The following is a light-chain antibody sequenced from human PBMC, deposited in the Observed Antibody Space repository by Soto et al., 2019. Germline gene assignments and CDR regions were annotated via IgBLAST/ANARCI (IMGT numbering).Light chain of an antibody. CDR2: GTS. CDR3: QQYGRAPPT. V-gene: IGKV3-20*01. J-gene: IGKJ1*01. CDR1: EAISASY. Sequence: IVLTQSPGTLSLSPGERATLSCRASEAISASYLAWYQQKPGQAPRLLIHGTSTRATGIPDRFSGSGSGADFTLTISRLEPEDFAVYFCQQYGRAPPTLGQGTKVDIK.